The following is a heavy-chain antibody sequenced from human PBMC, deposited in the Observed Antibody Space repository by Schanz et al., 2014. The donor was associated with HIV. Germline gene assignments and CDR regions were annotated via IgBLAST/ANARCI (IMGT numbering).Heavy chain of an antibody. Sequence: EVQLVETGGGLIQPGGSLRLSCAVSGFTISSNYMSWVRQAPGKGLEWVSVVYIGDSTFYANSVKGRFTISRDDSKNTLYLQMNSLRAEATAMYYCAAGLIRYFFDYWGQGTLVTVSS. V-gene: IGHV3-53*02. CDR2: VYIGDST. D-gene: IGHD2-21*01. CDR1: GFTISSNY. CDR3: AAGLIRYFFDY. J-gene: IGHJ4*02.